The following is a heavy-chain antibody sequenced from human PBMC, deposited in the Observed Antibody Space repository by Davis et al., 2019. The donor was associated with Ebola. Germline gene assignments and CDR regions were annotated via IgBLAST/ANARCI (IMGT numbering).Heavy chain of an antibody. J-gene: IGHJ6*02. D-gene: IGHD2-21*01. V-gene: IGHV3-73*01. CDR1: GFTFSGSA. CDR2: IRSKANSYAT. Sequence: GESLKISCVASGFTFSGSAMHWVRQASGKGLEWVGRIRSKANSYATAYAASVKGRFTISRDDSKNTAYLQMNSLKTEDTAVYYCNGGDPGMDVWGQGTTVTVSS. CDR3: NGGDPGMDV.